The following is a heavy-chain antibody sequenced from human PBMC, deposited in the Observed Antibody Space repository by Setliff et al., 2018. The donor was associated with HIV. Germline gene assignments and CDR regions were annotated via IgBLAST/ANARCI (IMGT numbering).Heavy chain of an antibody. Sequence: ASVKVSCKASGYTFTDYFMHWVRQAPGQGLEWMGWISPNNGDTTIPQRFQGRVTMTSDTSINTAYLELSNLGSDDTAVYYCARYRPNHPQNAFDIWGQGTMVTV. J-gene: IGHJ3*02. CDR1: GYTFTDYF. CDR2: ISPNNGDT. D-gene: IGHD1-26*01. CDR3: ARYRPNHPQNAFDI. V-gene: IGHV1-2*02.